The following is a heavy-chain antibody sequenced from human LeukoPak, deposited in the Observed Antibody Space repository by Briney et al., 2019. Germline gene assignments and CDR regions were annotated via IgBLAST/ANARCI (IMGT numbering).Heavy chain of an antibody. D-gene: IGHD1-26*01. CDR2: IYTSGST. V-gene: IGHV4-61*02. CDR1: GGSISSGSYY. CDR3: ARGQWELAD. J-gene: IGHJ4*02. Sequence: SETLSLTCTVSGGSISSGSYYWSWIRQPAGKGLEWIGRIYTSGSTYYNPSLKSRVTISVDTSKNQFSLKLSSVTAADTAVYYCARGQWELADWGQGTLVTVSS.